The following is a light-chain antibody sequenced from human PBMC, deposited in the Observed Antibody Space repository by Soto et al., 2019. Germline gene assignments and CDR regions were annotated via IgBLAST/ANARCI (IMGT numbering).Light chain of an antibody. V-gene: IGLV2-14*01. J-gene: IGLJ1*01. CDR2: DVS. CDR1: SSDVGGYNY. CDR3: SSYTSSSTLYPHV. Sequence: QSALTQPASVSGSPGQSITISCTGTSSDVGGYNYVSWYQQHPGKAPKLMIYDVSNRPSGVSNRFSGSKSGNTASLTISGLQAEDEADYYCSSYTSSSTLYPHVFGTGTKVTVL.